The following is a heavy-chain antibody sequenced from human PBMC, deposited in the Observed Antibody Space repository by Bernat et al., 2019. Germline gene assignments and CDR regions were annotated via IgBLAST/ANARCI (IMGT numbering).Heavy chain of an antibody. CDR3: ARAGEVVGWYFDL. CDR2: IYYSGTT. CDR1: GGSINSGVYH. Sequence: QVQLQESGPGLVKPLQTLSLTCTVSGGSINSGVYHWSWIRQHPGKGLEWIGYIYYSGTTYYNPSLQSRVTISVDTSKNQFSLKLTSVTAADTAMYYCARAGEVVGWYFDLWGRGTLVTVSS. D-gene: IGHD7-27*01. J-gene: IGHJ2*01. V-gene: IGHV4-31*03.